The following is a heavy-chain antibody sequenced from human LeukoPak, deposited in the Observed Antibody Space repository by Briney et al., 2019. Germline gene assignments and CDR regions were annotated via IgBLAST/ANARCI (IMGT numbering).Heavy chain of an antibody. J-gene: IGHJ6*02. Sequence: GGSLRLSCAASGFTFNIYAMSWVRQAPGKGLKWVAVIWHDGSIERYADSVKCRFTVSRDNSGTTLYLQMNSLRVEDTAVYYCARGPLNKFGVDDWGQGTTVTVSS. CDR1: GFTFNIYA. D-gene: IGHD1/OR15-1a*01. CDR3: ARGPLNKFGVDD. CDR2: IWHDGSIE. V-gene: IGHV3-33*08.